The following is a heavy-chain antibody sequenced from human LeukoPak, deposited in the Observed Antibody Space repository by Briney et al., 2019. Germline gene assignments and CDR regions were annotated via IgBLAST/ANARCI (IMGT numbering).Heavy chain of an antibody. CDR2: ISYDGSNK. CDR3: ARDSPPGRSSWIAAIDAFDI. CDR1: GFTFSSYG. D-gene: IGHD6-6*01. Sequence: GGSLRLSCAASGFTFSSYGMHWVRQAPGKGLEWVAVISYDGSNKYYADSVKGRFTISRDNSKNTLYLQMSSLRSEDTAVYYCARDSPPGRSSWIAAIDAFDIWGQGTMVTASS. V-gene: IGHV3-30*03. J-gene: IGHJ3*02.